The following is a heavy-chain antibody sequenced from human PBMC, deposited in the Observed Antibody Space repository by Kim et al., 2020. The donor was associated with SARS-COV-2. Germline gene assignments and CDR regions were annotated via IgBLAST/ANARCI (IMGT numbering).Heavy chain of an antibody. V-gene: IGHV4-4*02. CDR1: GGSISSSNW. Sequence: SETLSLTCAVSGGSISSSNWWSWVRQPPGKGLEWIGEIYHSGSTNYNPSLKSRVTISVDKSKNQFSLKLSSVTAADTAVYYCARVGSGWYEGGFDYWGQGTLVTVSS. CDR2: IYHSGST. J-gene: IGHJ4*02. D-gene: IGHD6-19*01. CDR3: ARVGSGWYEGGFDY.